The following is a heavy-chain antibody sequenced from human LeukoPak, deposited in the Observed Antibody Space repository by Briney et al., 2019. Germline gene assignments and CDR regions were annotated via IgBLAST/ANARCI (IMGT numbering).Heavy chain of an antibody. V-gene: IGHV3-23*01. CDR2: ISGSGGST. D-gene: IGHD3-10*01. J-gene: IGHJ4*02. Sequence: GGSLRLSCAASGFSLSSYAMSWVRQAPGKGLEWVSAISGSGGSTYYADSVKGRFTISRDNSKNTLYLQMNSLRAEDTAVYYCANRPGTLLWDYWGQGTLVTVSS. CDR1: GFSLSSYA. CDR3: ANRPGTLLWDY.